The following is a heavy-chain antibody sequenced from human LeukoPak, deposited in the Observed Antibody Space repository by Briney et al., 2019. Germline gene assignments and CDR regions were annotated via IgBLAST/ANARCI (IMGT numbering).Heavy chain of an antibody. CDR1: GYTFTSYG. CDR2: ISAYNGNT. J-gene: IGHJ3*02. D-gene: IGHD5-24*01. Sequence: ASVKVSCKASGYTFTSYGISWVRQAPGQGLEWMGWISAYNGNTNYAQKFQGRVTITADESTSTAYMELSSLRSEDTAVYYCARVAGYNAFDIWGQGTMVTVSS. V-gene: IGHV1-18*01. CDR3: ARVAGYNAFDI.